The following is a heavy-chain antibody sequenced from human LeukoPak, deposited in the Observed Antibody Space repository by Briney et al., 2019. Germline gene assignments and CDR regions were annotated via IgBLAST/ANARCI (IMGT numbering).Heavy chain of an antibody. CDR2: ISYDGSNK. CDR1: GFTFSSYG. D-gene: IGHD5-24*01. J-gene: IGHJ4*02. V-gene: IGHV3-30*18. CDR3: AKTGEMATSLDY. Sequence: PGGSLTLSCAASGFTFSSYGMHWVRQAPGKGLEWVAVISYDGSNKYYADSVKGRFTISRDNSKNTLYLQMNSLRAEDTAVYYCAKTGEMATSLDYWGQGTMVTVSS.